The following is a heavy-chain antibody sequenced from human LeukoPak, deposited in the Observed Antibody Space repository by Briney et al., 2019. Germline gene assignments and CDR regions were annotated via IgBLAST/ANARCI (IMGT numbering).Heavy chain of an antibody. D-gene: IGHD1-26*01. Sequence: GGSLRLSCAASGFTFDDYAMHWVRQAPGKGLEWVSGISWNSGSIGYADSVKGRFTISRDNAKNSLYLQMNSLRAEDTALYYCAKDIKPGEGATQFDYWGQGTLVTVSS. CDR2: ISWNSGSI. CDR1: GFTFDDYA. J-gene: IGHJ4*02. CDR3: AKDIKPGEGATQFDY. V-gene: IGHV3-9*01.